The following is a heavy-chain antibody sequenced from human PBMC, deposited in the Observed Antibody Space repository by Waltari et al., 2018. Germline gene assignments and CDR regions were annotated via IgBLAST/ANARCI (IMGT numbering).Heavy chain of an antibody. Sequence: QVQLQQWGAGLLKPSETLSLTGAVYGGSFSGYYWSWIRQPPGKGLEWMGEINHSGSTHYNPSRSRRVTISVDPSKNQFSLTLSSVTAADPAVYYCARGQTFGYWGQGTLVTVSS. V-gene: IGHV4-34*01. J-gene: IGHJ4*02. D-gene: IGHD3-16*01. CDR3: ARGQTFGY. CDR2: INHSGST. CDR1: GGSFSGYY.